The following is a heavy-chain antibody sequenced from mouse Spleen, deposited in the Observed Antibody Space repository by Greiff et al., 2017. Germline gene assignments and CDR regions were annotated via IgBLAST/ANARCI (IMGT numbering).Heavy chain of an antibody. CDR2: ISSGGSYT. J-gene: IGHJ4*01. CDR3: ARHHAMDY. V-gene: IGHV5-9-3*01. Sequence: EVKLMESGGGLVKPGGSLKLSCAASGFTFSSYAMSWVRQTPEKRLEWVATISSGGSYTYYPDSVKGRFTISRDNAKNTLYLQMSSLRSEDTAMYYCARHHAMDYWGQGTSVTVSS. CDR1: GFTFSSYA.